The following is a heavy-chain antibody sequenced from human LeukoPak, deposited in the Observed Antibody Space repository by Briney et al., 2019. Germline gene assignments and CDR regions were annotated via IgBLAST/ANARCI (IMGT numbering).Heavy chain of an antibody. Sequence: PGGSLSLSCVASEFIFSSYWRSWVRQPAGKRVEWVANIRQAGREKYHVDSVKGRFTISRDNAKNSLYLQMNSLTAEDTAVYYCASASASYDYWDQGTLVTVSS. D-gene: IGHD3-10*01. J-gene: IGHJ4*02. CDR2: IRQAGREK. CDR3: ASASASYDY. CDR1: EFIFSSYW. V-gene: IGHV3-7*01.